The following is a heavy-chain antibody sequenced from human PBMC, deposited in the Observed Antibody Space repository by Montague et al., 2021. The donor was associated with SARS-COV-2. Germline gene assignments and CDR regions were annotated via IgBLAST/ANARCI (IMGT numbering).Heavy chain of an antibody. CDR2: IYNSGTT. CDR1: GDSTSCPNCY. Sequence: SETLSLTCTVSGDSTSCPNCYWGWTRQPPGKGLDWIGTIYNSGTTYYNPSLKSRLTISIDTSKNQFSLKLSSVTAADTAVYYCARDSSSWYYWFDPWGQGTLVTVSS. V-gene: IGHV4-39*01. J-gene: IGHJ5*02. D-gene: IGHD6-13*01. CDR3: ARDSSSWYYWFDP.